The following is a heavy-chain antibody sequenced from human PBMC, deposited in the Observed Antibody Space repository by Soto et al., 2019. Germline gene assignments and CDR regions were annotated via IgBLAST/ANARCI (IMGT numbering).Heavy chain of an antibody. CDR3: ARGGKYSSTWEIRNF. V-gene: IGHV3-30-3*01. CDR1: GFTFSSYV. J-gene: IGHJ4*02. CDR2: ISYDESNE. Sequence: QVQLVESGGGVVQPGRSLRLSCAASGFTFSSYVMHWVRQAPGKGLEWVAVISYDESNEYYVDSVKGGFTISRDNSKNTLYLQMDGLRAEDTAVYYCARGGKYSSTWEIRNFWGQGTLVTVSS. D-gene: IGHD6-13*01.